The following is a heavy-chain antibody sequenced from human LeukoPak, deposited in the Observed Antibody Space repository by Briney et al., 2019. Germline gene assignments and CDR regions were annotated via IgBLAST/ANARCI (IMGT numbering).Heavy chain of an antibody. V-gene: IGHV3-21*04. J-gene: IGHJ4*02. CDR3: AKAEGEWLFPNPFDY. D-gene: IGHD3-3*01. CDR1: GFTFSSYS. Sequence: GGSLRLSCAASGFTFSSYSLNWVRQAPGKGLEWVSSISSSSSYIYYADSVKGRFTISRDNAKNSLYLHMNSLRAEDTAVYYCAKAEGEWLFPNPFDYWGQGTLVTVSS. CDR2: ISSSSSYI.